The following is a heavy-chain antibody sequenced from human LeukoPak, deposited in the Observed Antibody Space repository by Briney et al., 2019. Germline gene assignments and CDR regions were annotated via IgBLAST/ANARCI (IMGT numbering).Heavy chain of an antibody. J-gene: IGHJ5*02. CDR3: ARECSGGSCPPGFDP. D-gene: IGHD2-15*01. Sequence: ASVKVSCKASGYTFTSYGISWVRQAPGQGLEWMGIINPSGGSTSYAQKFQGRVTMTRDTSTSTVYMELSSLRSEDTAVYYCARECSGGSCPPGFDPWGQGTLVTVSS. V-gene: IGHV1-46*01. CDR2: INPSGGST. CDR1: GYTFTSYG.